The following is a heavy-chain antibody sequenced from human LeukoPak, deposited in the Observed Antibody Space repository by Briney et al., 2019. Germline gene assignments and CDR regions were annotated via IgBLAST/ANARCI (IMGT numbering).Heavy chain of an antibody. D-gene: IGHD3-10*01. CDR1: GFTFSSYA. CDR2: ISGSGGST. Sequence: QAGGPLRLSCAASGFTFSSYAMSWVRQAPGKGLEWVSAISGSGGSTYYADSVKGRFTISRDNSTNTLYLQMNSLRAEDTAVYYCAKEGRYYYGSGRLRAGFDPWGQGTLVTVSS. V-gene: IGHV3-23*01. J-gene: IGHJ5*02. CDR3: AKEGRYYYGSGRLRAGFDP.